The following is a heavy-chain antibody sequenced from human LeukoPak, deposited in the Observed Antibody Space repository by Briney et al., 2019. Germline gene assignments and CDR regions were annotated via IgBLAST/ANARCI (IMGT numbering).Heavy chain of an antibody. V-gene: IGHV3-21*01. D-gene: IGHD6-19*01. CDR1: GFTFSSYS. Sequence: PGGSLRLSCAASGFTFSSYSMNWVRQAPGKGLEWVSSISSSSSYIYYADSVKGRFTISRDNVKNSLYLQMNSLRAEDTAVYYCAREKDSSGCPDYWGQGTLVTVSS. CDR3: AREKDSSGCPDY. J-gene: IGHJ4*02. CDR2: ISSSSSYI.